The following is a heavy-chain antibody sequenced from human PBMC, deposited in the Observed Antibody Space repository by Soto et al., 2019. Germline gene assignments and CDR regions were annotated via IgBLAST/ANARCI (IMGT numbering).Heavy chain of an antibody. CDR2: INSDGSST. V-gene: IGHV3-74*01. CDR1: GFTFSSYW. J-gene: IGHJ4*02. CDR3: ARSVEYYFDY. Sequence: EVQLVESGGGLVQPGGSLRLSCAASGFTFSSYWMHWVRQAPGKGLVWVSRINSDGSSTTYADSMKGRFTISRDNAKNTLYLQMNSLRAEDTALYYCARSVEYYFDYWGQGTLVTVSS.